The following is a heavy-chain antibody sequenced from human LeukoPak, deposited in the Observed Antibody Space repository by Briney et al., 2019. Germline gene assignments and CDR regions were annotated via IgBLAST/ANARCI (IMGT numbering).Heavy chain of an antibody. D-gene: IGHD4-23*01. CDR2: IWYDGSNK. J-gene: IGHJ4*02. CDR1: GFTFSSYG. V-gene: IGHV3-33*01. Sequence: GGSLRLSCAASGFTFSSYGMHWVRQAPGKGLEWVAVIWYDGSNKYYADSVKGRFTISRDNSKNTLYLQMNSLRAEDTAVYYCAISSPVATVGYWGQGTLVTVSS. CDR3: AISSPVATVGY.